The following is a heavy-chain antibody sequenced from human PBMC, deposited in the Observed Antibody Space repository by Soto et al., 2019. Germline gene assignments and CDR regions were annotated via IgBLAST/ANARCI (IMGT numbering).Heavy chain of an antibody. CDR1: GFTFSSYA. V-gene: IGHV3-23*01. D-gene: IGHD5-12*01. J-gene: IGHJ6*03. CDR3: AGIVATITYYYYYMDV. CDR2: ISGSGGST. Sequence: GGSLRLSCAASGFTFSSYAMSWVRQAPGKGLEWVSAISGSGGSTYYADSVKGRFTISRDNSKNTLYLQMNSLRAEDTAVYYCAGIVATITYYYYYMDVWGKGTTVTVSS.